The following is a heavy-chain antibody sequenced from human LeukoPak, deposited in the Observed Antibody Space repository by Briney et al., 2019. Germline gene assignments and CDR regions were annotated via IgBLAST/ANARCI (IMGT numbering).Heavy chain of an antibody. CDR1: GGSISSSSYY. CDR2: IYYSGST. V-gene: IGHV4-39*01. D-gene: IGHD3-9*01. CDR3: ARHGHYDILTGYYSGAFDI. J-gene: IGHJ3*02. Sequence: PSGTLSLTCTVSGGSISSSSYYWGWIRQPPGKGLEWIGSIYYSGSTYYNPSLKSRVTISVDTSKNQFSLKLSSVTAADTAVYYCARHGHYDILTGYYSGAFDIWGQGTMVTVSS.